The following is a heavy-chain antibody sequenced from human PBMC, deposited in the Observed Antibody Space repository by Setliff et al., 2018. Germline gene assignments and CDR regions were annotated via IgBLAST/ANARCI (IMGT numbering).Heavy chain of an antibody. V-gene: IGHV4-39*01. CDR2: MYSSGST. Sequence: SETLSLTCTVSGGPISSDRYYWGWIRQPPGKGLEWIGSMYSSGSTYYNPSLKSRVTISVDTSQNQFSLKLSSVTAADTAAYYCASHPRVTIFGVVAFDYWGQGILVTVSS. D-gene: IGHD3-3*01. J-gene: IGHJ4*02. CDR3: ASHPRVTIFGVVAFDY. CDR1: GGPISSDRYY.